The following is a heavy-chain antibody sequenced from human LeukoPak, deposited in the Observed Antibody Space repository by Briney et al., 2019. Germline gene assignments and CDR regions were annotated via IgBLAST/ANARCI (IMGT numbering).Heavy chain of an antibody. CDR2: IYYSGST. CDR1: GDSISRHL. D-gene: IGHD3-10*01. J-gene: IGHJ5*02. V-gene: IGHV4-59*08. Sequence: SETLSLTCTVSGDSISRHLWSWIRQPPGKGLEWIGYIYYSGSTNCNPSLRDRVTMSLDTSNNQFSLDLSSVTATDTAVYYCARHGKTWFGEYPRPYKWFDLWGQGTLVSVSS. CDR3: ARHGKTWFGEYPRPYKWFDL.